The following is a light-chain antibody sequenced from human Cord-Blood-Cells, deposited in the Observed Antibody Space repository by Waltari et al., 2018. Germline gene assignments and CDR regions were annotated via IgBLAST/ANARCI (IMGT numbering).Light chain of an antibody. CDR2: GAS. CDR3: QQYGSSPYT. Sequence: IVLTQSPGTLPLSPWERDTLSCRASQSVSSSYLAWYQQKPGQAPRLLIYGASSRATGIPDRFSGSGSGTDFTLTISRLEPEDFAVYYCQQYGSSPYTFGQGTKLEIK. V-gene: IGKV3-20*01. J-gene: IGKJ2*01. CDR1: QSVSSSY.